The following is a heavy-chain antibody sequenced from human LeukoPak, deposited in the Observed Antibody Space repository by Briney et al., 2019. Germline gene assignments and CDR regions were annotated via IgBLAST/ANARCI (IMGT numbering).Heavy chain of an antibody. CDR3: ARATLRGAYYYYGMDV. CDR1: GGSISSGGYS. D-gene: IGHD1-26*01. V-gene: IGHV4-30-2*01. CDR2: IYHSGST. J-gene: IGHJ6*02. Sequence: SQTLSLTCAVSGGSISSGGYSWSWIRQPPGKGLEWLGYIYHSGSTYYNPSLKSRVTISVDRSKNQFSLKLSSVTAADTAVYYCARATLRGAYYYYGMDVWGQGTTVTVSS.